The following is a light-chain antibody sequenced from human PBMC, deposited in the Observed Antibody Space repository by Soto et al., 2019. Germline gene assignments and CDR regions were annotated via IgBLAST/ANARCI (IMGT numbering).Light chain of an antibody. CDR1: SSDVGAFNY. V-gene: IGLV2-8*01. J-gene: IGLJ3*02. CDR2: EVT. CDR3: SSYAGSNNFVV. Sequence: QSALTQPPSASGSPGQSVTISCTGTSSDVGAFNYVSRYQHHPGKAPKLIISEVTKRPSGVPDRFSGSKSGNTASLTVSGLQPEDEADYYCSSYAGSNNFVVFGGGTKLTVL.